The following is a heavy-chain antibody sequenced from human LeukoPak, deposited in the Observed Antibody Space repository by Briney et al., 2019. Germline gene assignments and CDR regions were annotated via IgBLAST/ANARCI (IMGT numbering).Heavy chain of an antibody. D-gene: IGHD5-12*01. CDR3: ARGGSGYAYYYYYMDV. Sequence: GGSLRLSCAASGFTFSSYAMNWVRQAPGKGLEWVSAISGSGSTIYYADSVKGRFTISRDNAKNSLYLQMNSLRAEDTAVYYCARGGSGYAYYYYYMDVWGKGTTVTISS. CDR1: GFTFSSYA. CDR2: ISGSGSTI. V-gene: IGHV3-48*03. J-gene: IGHJ6*03.